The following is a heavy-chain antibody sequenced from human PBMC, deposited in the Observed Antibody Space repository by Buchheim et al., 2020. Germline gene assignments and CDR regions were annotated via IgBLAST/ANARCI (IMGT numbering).Heavy chain of an antibody. CDR2: IYYSGSA. V-gene: IGHV4-30-4*01. J-gene: IGHJ4*02. D-gene: IGHD3-16*02. CDR3: ARGLYDNVWGAYRDCYFDY. CDR1: GGSVSSGAHY. Sequence: QVQLQESGPGLVKPSQTLSLTCTVSGGSVSSGAHYWTWFRQPPGKGLEWIGYIYYSGSAYYNPSLKSRVIISVETSKNQFSLKLSSVTVADTAVYYCARGLYDNVWGAYRDCYFDYWGQGTL.